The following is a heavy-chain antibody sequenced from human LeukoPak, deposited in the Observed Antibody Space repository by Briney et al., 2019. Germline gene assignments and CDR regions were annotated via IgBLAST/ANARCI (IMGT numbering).Heavy chain of an antibody. V-gene: IGHV4-38-2*02. Sequence: SETLSLTCTVSGYSIRSGYYWGWIRQPPGKGLEWIGSIYHSGSTYYNPSLKSRVTISVDTSKNQFSLKLSSVTAADTAVYYCATAGTEDYYYYYYMDVWGKGTTVTVSS. CDR3: ATAGTEDYYYYYYMDV. J-gene: IGHJ6*03. D-gene: IGHD6-13*01. CDR1: GYSIRSGYY. CDR2: IYHSGST.